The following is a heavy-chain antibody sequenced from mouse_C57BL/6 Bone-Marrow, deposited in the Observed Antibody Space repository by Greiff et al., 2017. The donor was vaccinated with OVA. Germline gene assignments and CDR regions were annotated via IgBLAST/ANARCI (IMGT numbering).Heavy chain of an antibody. J-gene: IGHJ1*03. CDR1: GFSLTSYG. CDR3: AKNKWKLGRGDWYFDV. D-gene: IGHD4-1*01. V-gene: IGHV2-5*01. Sequence: QVQLQQSGPGLVQPSQSLSITCTVSGFSLTSYGVHWVRQSPGKGLEWLGVIWRGGSTDYNAAFMSRLSITKDNSKSQVFFKMNSLQADDTAIYYCAKNKWKLGRGDWYFDVWGTGTTVTVSS. CDR2: IWRGGST.